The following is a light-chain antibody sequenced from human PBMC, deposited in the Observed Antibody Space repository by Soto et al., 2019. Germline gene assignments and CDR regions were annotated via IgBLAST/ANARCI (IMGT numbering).Light chain of an antibody. Sequence: EIVLTQYPDTLSFSRGERSTLSCLASHSVTTHLAWFQQRPGQTPRLLIYDASNRATGIPARFSGSGSGTDFTLTISSLEPEDFAVYYCQQYNNWPPFTFGQGTRLEIK. CDR2: DAS. V-gene: IGKV3-11*01. CDR3: QQYNNWPPFT. CDR1: HSVTTH. J-gene: IGKJ5*01.